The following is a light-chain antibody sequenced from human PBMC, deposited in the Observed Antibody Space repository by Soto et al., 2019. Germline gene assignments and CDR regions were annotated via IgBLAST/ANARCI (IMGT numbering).Light chain of an antibody. V-gene: IGKV1-5*03. CDR3: QQYNSYPWT. CDR1: QSISSW. CDR2: KAS. J-gene: IGKJ1*01. Sequence: DIQMTQSPSILSAIVGDRVTITCRASQSISSWLAWYQQKPGKAPKLLIYKASSLESGVPSRFSGSGSGTEFTLTISSLQPEDFATYYCQQYNSYPWTFGQGTKVDIK.